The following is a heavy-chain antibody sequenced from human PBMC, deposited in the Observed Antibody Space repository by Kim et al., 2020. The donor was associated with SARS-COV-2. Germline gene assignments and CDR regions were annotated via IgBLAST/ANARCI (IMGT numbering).Heavy chain of an antibody. CDR2: IYSGGST. CDR1: GFTVSSNY. J-gene: IGHJ6*02. CDR3: ARDLGIAAAGTYYYYYGMDV. V-gene: IGHV3-53*01. Sequence: GGSLRLSCAASGFTVSSNYMSWVRQAPGKGLEWVSVIYSGGSTYYADSVKGRFTISRDNSKNTLYLQMNSLRAEDTAVYYCARDLGIAAAGTYYYYYGMDVWGQGTTVTVS. D-gene: IGHD6-13*01.